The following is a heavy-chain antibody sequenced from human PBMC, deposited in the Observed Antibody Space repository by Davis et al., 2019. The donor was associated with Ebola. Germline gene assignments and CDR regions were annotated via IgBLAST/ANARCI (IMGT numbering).Heavy chain of an antibody. J-gene: IGHJ4*02. CDR2: INHSGST. V-gene: IGHV4-39*07. CDR3: ARGAYSSGWFPLDY. CDR1: SGSLTTTNYY. Sequence: SETLSLTCNVSSGSLTTTNYYWGWIRQPPGKGLEWIGEINHSGSTNYNPSLKSRVTISVDTSKNQFSLKLSSVTAADTAVYYCARGAYSSGWFPLDYWGQGTLVTVSS. D-gene: IGHD6-19*01.